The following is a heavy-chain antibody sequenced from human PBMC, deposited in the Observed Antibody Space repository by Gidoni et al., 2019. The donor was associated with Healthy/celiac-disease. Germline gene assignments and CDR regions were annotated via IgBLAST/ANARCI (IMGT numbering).Heavy chain of an antibody. CDR2: INHSGST. V-gene: IGHV4-34*01. CDR3: ARVRAPRGRNWFDP. Sequence: QVQLQQWGAGLLKPSKTLSLTCAVYGGSFSGYYWSWIRQPPGKGLEWIGEINHSGSTNYNPSLKSRVTISVDTSKNQFSLKLSSVTAADTAVYYCARVRAPRGRNWFDPWSQGTLVTVSS. J-gene: IGHJ5*02. CDR1: GGSFSGYY. D-gene: IGHD3-10*01.